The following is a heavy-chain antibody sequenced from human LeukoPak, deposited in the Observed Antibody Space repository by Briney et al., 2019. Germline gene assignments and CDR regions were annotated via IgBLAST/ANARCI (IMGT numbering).Heavy chain of an antibody. CDR1: GGSISSGSYY. V-gene: IGHV4-61*01. CDR3: ARQERYYGSGSYTYFQH. J-gene: IGHJ1*01. CDR2: IYYSGST. D-gene: IGHD3-10*01. Sequence: PSQTLSLTCTVSGGSISSGSYYWSWIRQPPGKGLEWIGYIYYSGSTNYNPSLKSRVIISVDTSKNQFSLILSSVTAADTAVYYCARQERYYGSGSYTYFQHWGQGTLVTVSS.